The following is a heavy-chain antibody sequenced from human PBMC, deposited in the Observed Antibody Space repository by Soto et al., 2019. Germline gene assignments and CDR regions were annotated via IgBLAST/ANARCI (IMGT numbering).Heavy chain of an antibody. CDR2: IYLGDSDT. D-gene: IGHD4-4*01. J-gene: IGHJ4*02. CDR3: ARGSDYSTFDY. Sequence: GAALPISGKRRVCSVSNSWLGSVRQMPGKGLEWMGTIYLGDSDTRYSPSFQGRVTISADKSISAAYLQWGSLRAEDTAVYYCARGSDYSTFDYWGQGTLVTVSS. CDR1: VCSVSNSW. V-gene: IGHV5-51*01.